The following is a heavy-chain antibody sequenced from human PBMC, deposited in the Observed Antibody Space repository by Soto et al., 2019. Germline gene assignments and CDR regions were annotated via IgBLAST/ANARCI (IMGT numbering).Heavy chain of an antibody. CDR3: ARGGGWLQFPYYYYGMDV. Sequence: SETLSLTCAVYGGSFSGYYWSWIRQPPGKGLEWIGEINHSGSTNYNPSLKSRVTISVDTSKNQFSLKLSSVTAANTAVYYCARGGGWLQFPYYYYGMDVWGQGTTVTVSS. J-gene: IGHJ6*02. D-gene: IGHD5-12*01. V-gene: IGHV4-34*01. CDR2: INHSGST. CDR1: GGSFSGYY.